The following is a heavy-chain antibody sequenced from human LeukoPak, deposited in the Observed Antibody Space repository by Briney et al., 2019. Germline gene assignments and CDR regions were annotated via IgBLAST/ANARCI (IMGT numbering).Heavy chain of an antibody. CDR1: GYTFTNCG. D-gene: IGHD5-12*01. CDR2: INAYNGNT. CDR3: AREGSGYDVGY. V-gene: IGHV1-18*01. Sequence: ASVKVSFKASGYTFTNCGISWVRQAPGQGLEWMGWINAYNGNTNYAQKLQGRVTMTTDTSTSTAYMELRSLRSDDTAVYYRAREGSGYDVGYWGQGTLVTVSS. J-gene: IGHJ4*02.